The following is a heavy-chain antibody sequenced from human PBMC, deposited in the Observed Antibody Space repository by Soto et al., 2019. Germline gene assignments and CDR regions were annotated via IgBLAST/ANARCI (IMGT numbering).Heavy chain of an antibody. V-gene: IGHV4-59*01. CDR2: IYYSGST. CDR3: ASSYYDFWSGPSGGYYYYGMDV. D-gene: IGHD3-3*01. Sequence: SETLSLTCTVSGGSISSYYWSWIRQPPGKGLEWIGYIYYSGSTNYNPSLKSRVTISVDTSKNQFSLKLSSVTAADTAVYYCASSYYDFWSGPSGGYYYYGMDVWGQGTTVTVSS. J-gene: IGHJ6*02. CDR1: GGSISSYY.